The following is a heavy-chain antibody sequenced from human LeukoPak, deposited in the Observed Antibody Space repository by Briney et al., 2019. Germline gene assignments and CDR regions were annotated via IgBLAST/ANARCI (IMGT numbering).Heavy chain of an antibody. Sequence: GESLRLSCAASGFTFSGYTMSWVRQAPGKGLEWVSSILGSGSTSYYADSVKGRFTISRDDSKNTLYLQMNSLRAEDTAVYYCAKRSAYPNWFDPWGQGTLVTVSS. V-gene: IGHV3-23*01. CDR2: ILGSGSTS. CDR3: AKRSAYPNWFDP. D-gene: IGHD3-3*01. CDR1: GFTFSGYT. J-gene: IGHJ5*02.